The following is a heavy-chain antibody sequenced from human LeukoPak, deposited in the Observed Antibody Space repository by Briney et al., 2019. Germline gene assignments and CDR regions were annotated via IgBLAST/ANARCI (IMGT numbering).Heavy chain of an antibody. V-gene: IGHV4-59*08. CDR2: IYYSGST. J-gene: IGHJ3*02. CDR3: VRHVARAFDI. CDR1: GGSISNYY. Sequence: SETLSLTCSVSGGSISNYYWSWIRQPPGKGLEWIGYIYYSGSTNYNPSLKSRVTISIDTSKNQLSLKLSSVTAADTAVYSCVRHVARAFDIWGQGTKVTVSS.